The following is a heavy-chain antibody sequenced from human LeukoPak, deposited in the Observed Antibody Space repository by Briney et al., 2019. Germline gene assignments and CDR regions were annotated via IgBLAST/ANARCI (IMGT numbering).Heavy chain of an antibody. D-gene: IGHD3-3*01. V-gene: IGHV1-8*01. CDR2: MNPNSGNT. Sequence: ASVKVSCKASGYTFTSYDINWVRQATGQGLEWMGWMNPNSGNTGYAQKFQGRVTMTRNTSISTAYVELSSLRSEDTAVYYCARRPLMYYDFWSGYYVGSGNWFDPWGQGTLVTVSS. J-gene: IGHJ5*02. CDR3: ARRPLMYYDFWSGYYVGSGNWFDP. CDR1: GYTFTSYD.